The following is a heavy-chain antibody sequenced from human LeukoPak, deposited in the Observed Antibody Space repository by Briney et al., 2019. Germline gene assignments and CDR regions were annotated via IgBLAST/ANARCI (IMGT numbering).Heavy chain of an antibody. CDR3: ARHVRDFWSGSLYYFDY. J-gene: IGHJ4*02. D-gene: IGHD3-3*01. V-gene: IGHV4-39*01. Sequence: SETLSLTCTVSGGSISSSSYYWGWIRQPPGKGLEWIGSIYYSGSTYYNPSLKSRVTISVDTSKNQFSLKLSSVTAADTAVYYCARHVRDFWSGSLYYFDYWGQGTLVTVSS. CDR2: IYYSGST. CDR1: GGSISSSSYY.